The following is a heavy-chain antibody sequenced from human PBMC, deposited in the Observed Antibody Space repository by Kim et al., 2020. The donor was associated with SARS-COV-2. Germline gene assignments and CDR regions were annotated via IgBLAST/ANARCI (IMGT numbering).Heavy chain of an antibody. V-gene: IGHV7-4-1*02. CDR3: ARVGGGTIFDP. J-gene: IGHJ5*02. Sequence: PTYAQGFTGRFVFSLDTSVSTAYLQISSLKAEDTAVYYCARVGGGTIFDPWGQGTLVTVSS. D-gene: IGHD3-3*01. CDR2: P.